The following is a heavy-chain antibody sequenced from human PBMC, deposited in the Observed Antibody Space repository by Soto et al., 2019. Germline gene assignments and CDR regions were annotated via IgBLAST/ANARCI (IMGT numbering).Heavy chain of an antibody. Sequence: QVQLQESGPGLVMPSDTLSLTCVDSDYSVSSSNWWGWIRQPPGKGLEWIGYISYTGTTYYNPSLMSRVTMSVDTSKNQFSLQLTSVTAVDTAVYFCARTTLRRGNFDSWGQGTLVTVSS. CDR1: DYSVSSSNW. CDR2: ISYTGTT. J-gene: IGHJ4*02. D-gene: IGHD3-10*01. CDR3: ARTTLRRGNFDS. V-gene: IGHV4-28*01.